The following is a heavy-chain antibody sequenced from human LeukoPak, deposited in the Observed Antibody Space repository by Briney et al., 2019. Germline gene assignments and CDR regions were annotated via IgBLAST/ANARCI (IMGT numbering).Heavy chain of an antibody. Sequence: ASVKVSCKASGYTFTSYYMHWVRQAPGQGLEWMGIINPSGGSTSYAQKFQGRVTMTRDTSTSTVYMELSSLRSEDTAVYYCAKDYQSDPLPYYYMDVWGKGTTVTVSS. CDR3: AKDYQSDPLPYYYMDV. J-gene: IGHJ6*03. V-gene: IGHV1-46*01. CDR2: INPSGGST. CDR1: GYTFTSYY. D-gene: IGHD2-2*01.